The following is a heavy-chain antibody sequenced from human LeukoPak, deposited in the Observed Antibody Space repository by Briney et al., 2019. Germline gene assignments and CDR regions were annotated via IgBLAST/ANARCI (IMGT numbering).Heavy chain of an antibody. D-gene: IGHD2-21*02. CDR1: GFTVSSNY. Sequence: QSGGSLRLSCAASGFTVSSNYMSWVRQAPGKGLEWVSVIYSGGSTYYADSVKGRFTISRDTSKNTLYLQMNSLRAEDTAVYYCTRLSTLAYCGGDCYCDSWGQGTLVTVSS. V-gene: IGHV3-53*01. J-gene: IGHJ5*01. CDR3: TRLSTLAYCGGDCYCDS. CDR2: IYSGGST.